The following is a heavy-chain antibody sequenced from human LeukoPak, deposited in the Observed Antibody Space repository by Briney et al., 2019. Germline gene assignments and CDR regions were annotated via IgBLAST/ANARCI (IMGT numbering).Heavy chain of an antibody. CDR2: IDWEDDA. CDR3: ARTSHGCSSWYFDL. V-gene: IGHV2-70*01. D-gene: IGHD2-15*01. CDR1: GFSLTADGLC. Sequence: RASGPTLVNPTQTLTLTCTVSGFSLTADGLCVSWLRQTSGKALEWLALIDWEDDANYSRSLKTRLTLSKDTSKIQVVLTMTNRDPMDTATYFCARTSHGCSSWYFDLWGRGTLVTVSS. J-gene: IGHJ2*01.